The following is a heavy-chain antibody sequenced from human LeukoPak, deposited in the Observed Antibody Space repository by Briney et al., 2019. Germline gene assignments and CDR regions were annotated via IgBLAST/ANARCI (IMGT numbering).Heavy chain of an antibody. CDR3: ASYYDNSGYYKFDY. V-gene: IGHV3-33*01. D-gene: IGHD3-22*01. Sequence: GGSLRLSCTASGFTFSNYGMHWVRQAPGKGLEWVAVIWYDGTNKYYADSVEGRFTISRDDFKNTLYLQMNSLRAEDTAVYYCASYYDNSGYYKFDYWGQGTLVTVSS. CDR1: GFTFSNYG. CDR2: IWYDGTNK. J-gene: IGHJ4*02.